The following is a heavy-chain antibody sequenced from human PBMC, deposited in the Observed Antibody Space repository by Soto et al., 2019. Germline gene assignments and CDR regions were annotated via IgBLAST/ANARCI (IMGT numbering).Heavy chain of an antibody. CDR2: IIPIFGTA. CDR1: GYTFTSYD. J-gene: IGHJ5*02. D-gene: IGHD3-10*01. Sequence: ASVKVSCKASGYTFTSYDINWVRQATGQGLEWMGGIIPIFGTANYAQKFQGRVTITADESTSTAYMELSSLRSEDTAVYYCARWLRFGELSANWFDPWGQGTLVTVSS. V-gene: IGHV1-69*13. CDR3: ARWLRFGELSANWFDP.